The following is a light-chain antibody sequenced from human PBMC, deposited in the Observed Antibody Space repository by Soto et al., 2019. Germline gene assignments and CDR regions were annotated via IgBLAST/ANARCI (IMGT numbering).Light chain of an antibody. CDR3: QHYNTYPWT. V-gene: IGKV1-5*03. CDR2: KAS. CDR1: QSITSW. Sequence: DIQMTQSPSSVSASVGDRVTITCRASQSITSWLAWYQQKPGKAPKLLIHKASSLESGVPSRFSGSGSGTEFTLTISSLQPDDFATYYCQHYNTYPWTFGQGTKVDIK. J-gene: IGKJ1*01.